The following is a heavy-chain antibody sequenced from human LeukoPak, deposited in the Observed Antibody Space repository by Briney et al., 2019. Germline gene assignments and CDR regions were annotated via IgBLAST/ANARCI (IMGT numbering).Heavy chain of an antibody. CDR1: GFTLRSFW. V-gene: IGHV3-7*01. CDR2: IKQYGSGR. Sequence: GGSLRLSCAASGFTLRSFWMSWVRQAPGKGLERVANIKQYGSGRYYVDSVKGRFTISRDNAQNSLFLQMNSLRAEDTAFYYCARQLAGPTGYFYMDVWGKGTTVTVSS. D-gene: IGHD1-26*01. J-gene: IGHJ6*03. CDR3: ARQLAGPTGYFYMDV.